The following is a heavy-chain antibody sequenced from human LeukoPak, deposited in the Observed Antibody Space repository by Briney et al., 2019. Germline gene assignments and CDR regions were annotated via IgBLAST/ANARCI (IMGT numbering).Heavy chain of an antibody. D-gene: IGHD1-26*01. CDR2: ISGSGGST. CDR1: GFTFSKAW. V-gene: IGHV3-23*01. J-gene: IGHJ4*02. Sequence: PGGSLRLSCAASGFTFSKAWMSWVRQAPGKGLEWVSAISGSGGSTYYADSVKGRFTISRDNSKNTLYLQMNSLRAEDTAVYYCAKDRYSGSYYHDPSDYWGQGTLVTVSS. CDR3: AKDRYSGSYYHDPSDY.